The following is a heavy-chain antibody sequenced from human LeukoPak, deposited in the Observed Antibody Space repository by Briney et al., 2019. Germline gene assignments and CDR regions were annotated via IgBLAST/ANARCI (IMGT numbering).Heavy chain of an antibody. CDR1: GGTFSSYA. CDR2: IIPIFGTA. CDR3: ARGAGTAMVQYYFDY. V-gene: IGHV1-69*05. D-gene: IGHD5-18*01. J-gene: IGHJ4*02. Sequence: ASVKVSCKASGGTFSSYAISWVRQAPGQGLEWMGGIIPIFGTANYAQKFQGRVTITTDESTSTAYMELSSLRSEDTAVYYCARGAGTAMVQYYFDYWGPGTLVTVSS.